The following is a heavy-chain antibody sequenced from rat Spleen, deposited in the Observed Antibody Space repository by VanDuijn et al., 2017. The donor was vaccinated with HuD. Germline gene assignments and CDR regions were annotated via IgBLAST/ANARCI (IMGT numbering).Heavy chain of an antibody. V-gene: IGHV5-20*01. Sequence: EVQLVESGGGLVQPGRSLKLSCASSGFTFSDYKLAWVRQAPTMGLEWFASISYDGGSTYYRESVKGRFTSSRDNAKSSLYLQMDSLRSEDTATYYCTTDANGPNWFAYWGQGTLVTVSS. CDR2: ISYDGGST. CDR1: GFTFSDYK. CDR3: TTDANGPNWFAY. J-gene: IGHJ3*01.